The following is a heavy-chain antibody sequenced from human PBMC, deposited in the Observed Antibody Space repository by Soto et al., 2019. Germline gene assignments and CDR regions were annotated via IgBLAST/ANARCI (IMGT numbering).Heavy chain of an antibody. CDR3: ARGSSGWANNWFDP. CDR1: GFTFSSYG. CDR2: IWYDGSNK. D-gene: IGHD6-19*01. J-gene: IGHJ5*02. V-gene: IGHV3-33*01. Sequence: ESVGGVVQPGRSLRLSCAASGFTFSSYGMHWVRQAPGKGLEWVAVIWYDGSNKYYADSVKGRFTISRDNSKNTLYLQMNSLRAEDTAVYYCARGSSGWANNWFDPWGQGTLVTVSS.